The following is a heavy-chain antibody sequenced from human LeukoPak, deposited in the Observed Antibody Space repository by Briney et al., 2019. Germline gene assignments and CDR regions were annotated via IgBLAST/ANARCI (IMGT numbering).Heavy chain of an antibody. CDR1: GGPITVYH. CDR2: IHYTGST. J-gene: IGHJ4*02. CDR3: ARVAVGKGYPFDY. V-gene: IGHV4-59*12. D-gene: IGHD2-15*01. Sequence: SDTLSLTCSVSGGPITVYHWIWIRQPPGKGLEFIGYIHYTGSTNYNSSLTSRISISTDTSKNQFSLKLSSVTAADTAVYYCARVAVGKGYPFDYWGQGTLVTVSS.